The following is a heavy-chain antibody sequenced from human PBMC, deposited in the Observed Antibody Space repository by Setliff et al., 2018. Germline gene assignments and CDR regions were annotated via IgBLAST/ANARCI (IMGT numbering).Heavy chain of an antibody. CDR3: ARVPRLEWLLPTFDY. V-gene: IGHV1-18*01. J-gene: IGHJ4*02. Sequence: ASVKVSCKTSGYTFISYGLSWMRQAPGQGLEWMGWISGYNGNTEYAQNLQGRVTMTMDTSTSTAYMELRSLTSDDTAVYYCARVPRLEWLLPTFDYWGRGTLVTVSS. CDR1: GYTFISYG. CDR2: ISGYNGNT. D-gene: IGHD3-3*01.